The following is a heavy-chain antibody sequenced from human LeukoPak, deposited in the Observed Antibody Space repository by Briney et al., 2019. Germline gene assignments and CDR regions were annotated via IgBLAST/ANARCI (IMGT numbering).Heavy chain of an antibody. CDR3: AREGITMVRGAKAFYGMDV. J-gene: IGHJ6*02. CDR1: GFTFSSYG. Sequence: PGRSLRLSCAASGFTFSSYGMHWVRQAPGEGLEWVAVIWYDGSNKYYADSVKGRFTISRDNSKNTLYLQMNSLRAEDTAVYYCAREGITMVRGAKAFYGMDVWGQGTTVTVSS. V-gene: IGHV3-33*01. CDR2: IWYDGSNK. D-gene: IGHD3-10*01.